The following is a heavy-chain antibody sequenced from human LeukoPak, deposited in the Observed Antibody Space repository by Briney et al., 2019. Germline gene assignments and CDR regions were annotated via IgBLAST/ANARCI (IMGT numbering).Heavy chain of an antibody. D-gene: IGHD6-19*01. V-gene: IGHV3-30-3*01. CDR3: ARTRERAVAGDY. CDR1: GFTFSTYA. CDR2: ISYNGNNK. J-gene: IGHJ4*02. Sequence: PGGSLRLSFAASGFTFSTYAVHWVRQAPGKGLGWVALISYNGNNKYYADSVKGRFTISRDNSKNTLYLQMNSLEPEDTAVYYCARTRERAVAGDYWGQGTLVTVSS.